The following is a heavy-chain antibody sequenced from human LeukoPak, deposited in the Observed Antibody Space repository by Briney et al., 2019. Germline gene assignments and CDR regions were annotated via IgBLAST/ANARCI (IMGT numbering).Heavy chain of an antibody. V-gene: IGHV4-34*01. Sequence: PSETLSLTCGVSGEFYNGYYWSWIRQPPGKGLEWIGDINHSGTIKYNPSLKSRVTISIDTSKNQFSLKLSSVTAADTAVYYCARLRIVVVPAAPGFDPWGQGTLVTVSS. D-gene: IGHD2-2*01. CDR2: INHSGTI. CDR1: GEFYNGYY. CDR3: ARLRIVVVPAAPGFDP. J-gene: IGHJ5*02.